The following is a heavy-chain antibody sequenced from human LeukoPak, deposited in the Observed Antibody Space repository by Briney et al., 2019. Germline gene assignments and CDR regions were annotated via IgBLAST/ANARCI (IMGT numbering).Heavy chain of an antibody. CDR2: IYDSEGT. D-gene: IGHD2-2*01. CDR3: ASGIAYYQPSKNAFDF. CDR1: GVSISNAGYL. V-gene: IGHV4-30-2*01. J-gene: IGHJ3*01. Sequence: SETLSLTCTVSGVSISNAGYLWSWIRQPPGKGLEYIGYIYDSEGTYYNPSLKSRVTVSVDRSKNQFSLKVYSVSAADTAVYYCASGIAYYQPSKNAFDFWGQGTMVVVSS.